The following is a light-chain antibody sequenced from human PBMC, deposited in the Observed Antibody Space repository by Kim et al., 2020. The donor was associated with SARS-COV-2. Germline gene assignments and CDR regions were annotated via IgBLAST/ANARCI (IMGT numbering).Light chain of an antibody. V-gene: IGKV3D-15*01. CDR3: QQYDRWPRT. CDR2: GAS. J-gene: IGKJ1*01. CDR1: QSVRTN. Sequence: VSPGERATLSCTASQSVRTNLAWYQQKPGPAPRLLISGASDRATGIPARFSGGGSGTDFTLTISSLQSEDFGVYYCQQYDRWPRTFGQGTKVDIK.